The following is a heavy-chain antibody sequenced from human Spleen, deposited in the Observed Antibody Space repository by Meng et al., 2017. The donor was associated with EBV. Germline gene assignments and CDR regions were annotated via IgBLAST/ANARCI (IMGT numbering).Heavy chain of an antibody. D-gene: IGHD5-12*01. J-gene: IGHJ4*02. CDR1: CGSISSSSSY. CDR3: ARGSDLYSDYDPRIDY. CDR2: RHYSGNT. Sequence: QLPESGPGLVKPSEPLSHTCKCSCGSISSSSSYWAWIRQPPGKGLEWIGSRHYSGNTYYNPSLKSRVTISLDTSENQFSLNLKSVTAADTAAYYCARGSDLYSDYDPRIDYWGQGTLVTVSS. V-gene: IGHV4-39*07.